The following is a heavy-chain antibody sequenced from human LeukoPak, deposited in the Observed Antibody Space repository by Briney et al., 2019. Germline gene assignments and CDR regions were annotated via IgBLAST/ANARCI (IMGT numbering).Heavy chain of an antibody. CDR3: ARGGDYYDSRNFDY. CDR2: IYTRGSN. Sequence: PSETLSLTCTVSGDSISRYHWSWIRQPAGKGLEWIGRIYTRGSNKYNLSLKSRVTMSEDTSKNQFSQKLSSVTAADTAVYYCARGGDYYDSRNFDYWGQGTLVTVSS. D-gene: IGHD3-22*01. V-gene: IGHV4-4*07. CDR1: GDSISRYH. J-gene: IGHJ4*02.